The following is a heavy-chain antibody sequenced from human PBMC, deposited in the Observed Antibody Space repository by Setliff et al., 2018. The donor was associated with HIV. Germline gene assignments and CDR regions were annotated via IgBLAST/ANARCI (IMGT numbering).Heavy chain of an antibody. CDR2: INGDYGTT. D-gene: IGHD3-3*01. V-gene: IGHV1-3*01. CDR1: GYSFTTYA. CDR3: ARAVFWSGSPYYKGMDV. J-gene: IGHJ6*02. Sequence: ASVKVSCKASGYSFTTYAMHWVRQAPGQGLEWMGWINGDYGTTKYSQRFQGRVTITRDTSASTAYMELNSLAAEDTAVYFCARAVFWSGSPYYKGMDVWGQGTTVTVSS.